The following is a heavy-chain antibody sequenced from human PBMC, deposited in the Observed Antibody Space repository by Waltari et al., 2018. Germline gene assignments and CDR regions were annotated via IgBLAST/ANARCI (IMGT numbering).Heavy chain of an antibody. Sequence: QVQLQESGPGLVKPPETLSLTCAVSGYPISSGFYWGWCRQPPGKGLEWIGSIYHSGSTYYNPSLKSRVSLSVDTSTNQFSLNLISVTAADTALYYCARDRGAADYIDYWGQGTLVTVSS. V-gene: IGHV4-38-2*02. CDR1: GYPISSGFY. J-gene: IGHJ4*02. D-gene: IGHD3-10*01. CDR2: IYHSGST. CDR3: ARDRGAADYIDY.